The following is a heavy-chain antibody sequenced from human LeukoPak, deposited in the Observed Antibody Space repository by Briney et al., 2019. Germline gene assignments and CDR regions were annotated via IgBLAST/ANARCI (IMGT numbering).Heavy chain of an antibody. J-gene: IGHJ4*02. CDR3: TSRGDSSGYSYPFDY. CDR1: GFTFSGSA. V-gene: IGHV3-73*01. Sequence: GGSLRLSCAASGFTFSGSAMHWVRQASGKGLEWVGRIRSKANRYATAYVASVKGRFTLSRDDSKNTAYLQMDSLKTEDTAVYYCTSRGDSSGYSYPFDYWGQGTLVTVSS. CDR2: IRSKANRYAT. D-gene: IGHD3-22*01.